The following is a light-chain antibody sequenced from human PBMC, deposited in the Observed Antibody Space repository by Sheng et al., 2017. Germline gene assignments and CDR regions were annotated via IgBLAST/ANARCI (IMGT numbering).Light chain of an antibody. CDR1: QSVIRY. CDR3: QQVTIYPYT. J-gene: IGKJ2*01. V-gene: IGKV3-11*01. CDR2: DAS. Sequence: EIVLTQSPATLSLSPGERATLSCRASQSVIRYLAWYQQKPGQAPRLLIYDASNRAAGIPARFSGSGSGTEFTLTISGLQSEDFATYYCQQVTIYPYTFGQGTKLEIK.